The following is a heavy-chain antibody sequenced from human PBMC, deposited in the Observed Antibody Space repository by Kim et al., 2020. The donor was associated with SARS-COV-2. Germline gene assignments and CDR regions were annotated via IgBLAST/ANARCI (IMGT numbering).Heavy chain of an antibody. CDR2: INTNTGNP. CDR1: GYTFTSYA. V-gene: IGHV7-4-1*02. D-gene: IGHD3-10*01. J-gene: IGHJ6*02. CDR3: ARGHIGRGLWFGENTWYYYYGMDV. Sequence: ASVKVSCKASGYTFTSYAMNWVRQAPGQGLEWMGWINTNTGNPTYAQGFTGRFVFSLDTSVSTAYLQISSLKAEDTAVYYCARGHIGRGLWFGENTWYYYYGMDVWGQGTTVTVSS.